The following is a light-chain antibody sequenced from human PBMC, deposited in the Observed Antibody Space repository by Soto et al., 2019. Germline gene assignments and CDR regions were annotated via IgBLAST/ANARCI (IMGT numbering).Light chain of an antibody. V-gene: IGKV1-5*01. CDR3: QQYNNFPTWT. Sequence: DIQMTQTHSTRSASVGDRVTITCRPSQSISRWLAWYQQKPGKAPKLLIYDASNLETGAPLRFSGSGSGTEFTLTISSLQPDDFGTYYCQQYNNFPTWTLGQGSKVDIK. CDR2: DAS. CDR1: QSISRW. J-gene: IGKJ1*01.